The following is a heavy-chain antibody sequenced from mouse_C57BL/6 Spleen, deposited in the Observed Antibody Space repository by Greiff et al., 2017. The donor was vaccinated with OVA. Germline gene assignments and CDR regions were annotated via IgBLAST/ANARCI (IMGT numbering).Heavy chain of an antibody. CDR1: GYTFTSYW. Sequence: QVQLQQPGAELVKPGASVKMSCKASGYTFTSYWITWVKQRPGQGLEWIGDIYPGSGSTNYNEKFKSKAKLTVDTSSSTAYMQLSSLTSEDSAVYYCARKFLEYFDVWGTGTTVTVSS. J-gene: IGHJ1*03. CDR2: IYPGSGST. CDR3: ARKFLEYFDV. D-gene: IGHD2-10*02. V-gene: IGHV1-55*01.